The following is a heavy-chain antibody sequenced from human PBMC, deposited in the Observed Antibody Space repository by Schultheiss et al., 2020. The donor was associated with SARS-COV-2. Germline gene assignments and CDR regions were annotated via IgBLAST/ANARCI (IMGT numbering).Heavy chain of an antibody. D-gene: IGHD2-2*01. CDR1: GFNFSSQN. Sequence: GESLKISCAGSGFNFSSQNMIWVRLAPGKGLEWVSVIYSGGSTYYADSVKGRFTISRDNSKNTLYLQMNSLRAEDTAVYYCARGPIVVVPANYYYYMDVWGKGTTVTVSS. CDR2: IYSGGST. V-gene: IGHV3-66*02. CDR3: ARGPIVVVPANYYYYMDV. J-gene: IGHJ6*03.